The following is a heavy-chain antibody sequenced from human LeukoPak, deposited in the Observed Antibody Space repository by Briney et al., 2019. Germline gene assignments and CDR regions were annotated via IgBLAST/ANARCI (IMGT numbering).Heavy chain of an antibody. J-gene: IGHJ4*02. Sequence: GGSLRLSCAASGFTFSSYAMSWVRQAPGKGLEWVSAISGSGGSTYYADSVKGRFTISRDNSKNTLYLQMNSLRAEDTAVYYCAKGVDRGYYYGSGSYSRYWGQGTLVTVSS. D-gene: IGHD3-10*01. V-gene: IGHV3-23*01. CDR2: ISGSGGST. CDR1: GFTFSSYA. CDR3: AKGVDRGYYYGSGSYSRY.